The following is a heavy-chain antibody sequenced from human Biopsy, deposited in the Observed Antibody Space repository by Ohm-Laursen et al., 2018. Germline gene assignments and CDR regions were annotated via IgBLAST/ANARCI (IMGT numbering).Heavy chain of an antibody. CDR1: GYSLTELS. CDR2: INPKSGGT. Sequence: EASVKVSCKVSGYSLTELSMHWVRQAPGQGLEWMGWINPKSGGTHYLEKFRGRVTMTRDTSISTAYMEVSSLRSDDTAVYYCAIDGNDFLTDYLKIDQWGQGTLVTVSS. D-gene: IGHD3-9*01. J-gene: IGHJ4*02. V-gene: IGHV1-2*02. CDR3: AIDGNDFLTDYLKIDQ.